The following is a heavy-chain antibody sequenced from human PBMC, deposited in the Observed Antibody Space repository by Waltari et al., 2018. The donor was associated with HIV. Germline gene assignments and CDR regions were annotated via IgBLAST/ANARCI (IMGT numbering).Heavy chain of an antibody. Sequence: QVQLQESGPGLVKPSEPLSLTCTVSGGSISSYYWSWIRQPPGQGLEWIGDIYYSGSTNYNPSLKSRVTISVDTSKNQFSLKLSSVTAADTAVYYCARGYYYDSSGYYPNPNYYYYYGMDVWGQGTTVTVSS. CDR1: GGSISSYY. CDR3: ARGYYYDSSGYYPNPNYYYYYGMDV. D-gene: IGHD3-22*01. V-gene: IGHV4-59*01. J-gene: IGHJ6*02. CDR2: IYYSGST.